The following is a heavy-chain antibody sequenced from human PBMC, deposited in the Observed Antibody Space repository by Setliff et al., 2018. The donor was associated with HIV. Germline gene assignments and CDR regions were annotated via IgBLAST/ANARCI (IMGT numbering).Heavy chain of an antibody. D-gene: IGHD4-17*01. CDR1: GGSISSYY. CDR2: IYYSGST. J-gene: IGHJ4*02. CDR3: TRRDVTTGMDS. V-gene: IGHV4-59*08. Sequence: SETLSLTCTVSGGSISSYYWSWIRQPPGKGLEWIGYIYYSGSTNYNPSLKSRVTISVDTSKNQFSLKLSSVTAAGTAVYYCTRRDVTTGMDSWGPGILVTVSS.